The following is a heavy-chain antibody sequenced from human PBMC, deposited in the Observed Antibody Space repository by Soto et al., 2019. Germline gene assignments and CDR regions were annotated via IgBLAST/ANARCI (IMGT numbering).Heavy chain of an antibody. CDR1: GYTFTSYY. CDR3: ARAERYFDWLSSFPGY. V-gene: IGHV1-46*01. CDR2: INPSGGST. D-gene: IGHD3-9*01. J-gene: IGHJ4*02. Sequence: ASVKVSCKASGYTFTSYYMHWVRQAPGQGLEWMGIINPSGGSTSYAQKFQGRVTMTRGTSTSTVYMELSSLRSEDTAVYYCARAERYFDWLSSFPGYWGQGTLVIVSS.